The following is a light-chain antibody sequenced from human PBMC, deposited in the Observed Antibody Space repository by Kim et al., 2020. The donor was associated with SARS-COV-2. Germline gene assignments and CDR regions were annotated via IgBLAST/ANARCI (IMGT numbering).Light chain of an antibody. CDR3: QRYGNSPIT. Sequence: SPGERATRSCRASQSVSSNYLAWYQQKPGQAPRLLIYGASSRATCIPDRFSGSGSGTDFTLTISRLEPEDFAVYYCQRYGNSPITFGQGTRLEIK. V-gene: IGKV3-20*01. CDR2: GAS. CDR1: QSVSSNY. J-gene: IGKJ5*01.